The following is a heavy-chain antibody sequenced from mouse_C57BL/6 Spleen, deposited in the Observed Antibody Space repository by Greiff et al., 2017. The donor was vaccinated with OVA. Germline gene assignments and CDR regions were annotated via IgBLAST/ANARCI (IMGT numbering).Heavy chain of an antibody. D-gene: IGHD2-4*01. J-gene: IGHJ1*03. CDR2: INPGSGGT. V-gene: IGHV1-54*01. CDR1: GYAFTNYL. CDR3: ASSYDYDWYLDV. Sequence: VKLQESGAELVRPGTSVKVSCKASGYAFTNYLIEWVKQRPGQGLEWIGVINPGSGGTNYNEKFKGKATLTADKSSSTAYMQLSSLTSEAFAVYSCASSYDYDWYLDVWGKGTSVTVSS.